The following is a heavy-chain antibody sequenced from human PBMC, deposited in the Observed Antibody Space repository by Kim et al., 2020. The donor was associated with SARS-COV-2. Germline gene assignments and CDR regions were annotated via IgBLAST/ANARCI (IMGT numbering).Heavy chain of an antibody. J-gene: IGHJ4*02. Sequence: GGSLRLSCAASGFTFNDAWMNWVRQAPGKGLEWVGRIQSKTEGGTVDYAASVKGRFTISRDDSKNTSYLQMSGLKSEDTAVYFCTTVLWFGENFDYWGQGALVTVS. V-gene: IGHV3-15*01. D-gene: IGHD3-10*01. CDR2: IQSKTEGGTV. CDR1: GFTFNDAW. CDR3: TTVLWFGENFDY.